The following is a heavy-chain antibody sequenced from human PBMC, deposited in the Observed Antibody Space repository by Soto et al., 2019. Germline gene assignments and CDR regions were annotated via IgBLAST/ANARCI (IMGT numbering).Heavy chain of an antibody. CDR1: GFTFSSYA. CDR3: ASTVTTIPH. J-gene: IGHJ4*02. V-gene: IGHV3-30-3*01. Sequence: GGSLRLSCAASGFTFSSYAMHWVRQAPGKGLEWVAVISYDGSNKYYADSVKGRFTISRDNSKNTPYLQMNSLRAEDTAVYYCASTVTTIPHWGQGTLVTVAS. D-gene: IGHD4-4*01. CDR2: ISYDGSNK.